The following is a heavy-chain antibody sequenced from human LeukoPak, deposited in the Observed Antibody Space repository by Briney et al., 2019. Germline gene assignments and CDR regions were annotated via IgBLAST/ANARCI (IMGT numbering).Heavy chain of an antibody. CDR3: ARVPDGQITG. D-gene: IGHD5-24*01. CDR1: GFTFSTYS. CDR2: ISSSGGII. J-gene: IGHJ4*02. Sequence: GGSLRLSCAGSGFTFSTYSMTWVRQAPGKGLKWLSYISSSGGIIHYADSVKGRFTFFRDNAKNSLYLQMNSLRDEDTAVYYCARVPDGQITGWGQGTLVTVSS. V-gene: IGHV3-48*02.